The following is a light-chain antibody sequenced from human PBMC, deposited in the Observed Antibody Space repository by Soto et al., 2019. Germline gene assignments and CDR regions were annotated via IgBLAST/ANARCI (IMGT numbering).Light chain of an antibody. V-gene: IGLV2-14*01. J-gene: IGLJ1*01. CDR3: SSYTSSSIYV. CDR2: DVS. Sequence: QSALTQPASVSGSPGQSITISCTGTSSDVGGYNYVSWYQQHPGKAPKLMIYDVSNRPSGVSNRFSGSKSGNTASLTISGLQAEDEADYYCSSYTSSSIYVLGTGTKVTVL. CDR1: SSDVGGYNY.